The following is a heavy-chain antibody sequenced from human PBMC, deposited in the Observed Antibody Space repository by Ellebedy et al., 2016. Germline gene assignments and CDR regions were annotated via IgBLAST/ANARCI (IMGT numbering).Heavy chain of an antibody. D-gene: IGHD4-17*01. CDR3: RQGHYADL. CDR2: ISAGSDTT. Sequence: GESLKISXTASGLNFNTFFMSWVRQAPGKGLEWVSTISAGSDTTRLADSVKGRFTISRDSSKNSVYLRMNNLRVEDTAVYYCRQGHYADLWGQGTLVTVS. V-gene: IGHV3-23*01. CDR1: GLNFNTFF. J-gene: IGHJ4*02.